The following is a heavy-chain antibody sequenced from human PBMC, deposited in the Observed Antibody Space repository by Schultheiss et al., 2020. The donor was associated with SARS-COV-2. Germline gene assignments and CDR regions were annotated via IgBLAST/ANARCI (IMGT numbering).Heavy chain of an antibody. D-gene: IGHD2-21*01. J-gene: IGHJ6*02. CDR3: ARGPSVIHYYYYYGMDV. CDR2: INPNSGGT. CDR1: GYTFTSYY. V-gene: IGHV1-2*06. Sequence: ASVKVSCKASGYTFTSYYMHWVRQAPGQGLEWMGRINPNSGGTNYAQKFQGRVTMTRDTSISTAYMELSRLRSDDTAVYYCARGPSVIHYYYYYGMDVWGQGTTVTVSS.